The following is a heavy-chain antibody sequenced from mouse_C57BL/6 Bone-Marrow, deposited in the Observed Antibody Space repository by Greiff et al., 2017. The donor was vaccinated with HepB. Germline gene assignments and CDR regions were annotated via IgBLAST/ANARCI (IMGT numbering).Heavy chain of an antibody. CDR2: IWSGGST. CDR1: GFSLTSYG. J-gene: IGHJ1*03. CDR3: ASEYTTTVVAKPAYWYFDV. V-gene: IGHV2-2*01. Sequence: VKLVESGPGLVQPSQSLSITCTVSGFSLTSYGVHWVRQSPGKGLEWLGVIWSGGSTDYNAAFISRLSISKDNSKSHFFFKMNSLQADDTAIYYCASEYTTTVVAKPAYWYFDVWGTGTTVTVSS. D-gene: IGHD1-1*01.